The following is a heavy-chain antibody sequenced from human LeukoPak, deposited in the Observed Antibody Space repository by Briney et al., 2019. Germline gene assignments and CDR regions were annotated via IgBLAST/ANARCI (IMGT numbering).Heavy chain of an antibody. V-gene: IGHV1-69*05. Sequence: ASVKVSCKASGGTFSSYAISWVRQAPGQGLEWMGGIIPIFGTANYAQKFQGRVTITTDESTSTAYMELSSLRSEDTAVYYCARSRVLRYFDWLLNNWGQGTLVTVSS. CDR3: ARSRVLRYFDWLLNN. CDR2: IIPIFGTA. J-gene: IGHJ4*02. CDR1: GGTFSSYA. D-gene: IGHD3-9*01.